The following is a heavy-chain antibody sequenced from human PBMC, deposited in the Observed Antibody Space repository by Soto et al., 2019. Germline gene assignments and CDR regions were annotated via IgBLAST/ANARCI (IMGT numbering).Heavy chain of an antibody. D-gene: IGHD2-2*01. J-gene: IGHJ5*02. CDR2: IYYSGST. Sequence: QVQLQESGPGLVKPSQTLSLTCTVSGGSISSGNYYWSWIRQHPGKGLEWIGYIYYSGSTYSNPSLKSRVSLSVDTSKNPCSLKVKSVTAADTAVYYCARGMGPDPPLVVVPAAPDAWGQGTLVTVSS. CDR3: ARGMGPDPPLVVVPAAPDA. V-gene: IGHV4-31*03. CDR1: GGSISSGNYY.